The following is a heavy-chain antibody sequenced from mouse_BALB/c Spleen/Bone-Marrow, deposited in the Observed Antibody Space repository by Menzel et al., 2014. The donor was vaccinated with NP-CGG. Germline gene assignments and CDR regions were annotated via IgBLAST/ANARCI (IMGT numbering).Heavy chain of an antibody. J-gene: IGHJ4*01. CDR2: ISPYNGGT. CDR3: ARDSYDLYALDY. CDR1: GYSFTGYS. Sequence: VQLKESGPELVKPGASMKISCKASGYSFTGYSMNWVKQSHGKNLEWIGLISPYNGGTSYNQKFKGKATLTVDKSSSTAYMELLSLTSEDSAVYYCARDSYDLYALDYWGQGTSVTVSS. V-gene: IGHV1-18*01. D-gene: IGHD2-12*01.